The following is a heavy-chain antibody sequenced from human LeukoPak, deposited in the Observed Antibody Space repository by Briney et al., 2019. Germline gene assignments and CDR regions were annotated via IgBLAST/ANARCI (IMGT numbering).Heavy chain of an antibody. CDR1: GFTFTSYA. V-gene: IGHV3-23*05. D-gene: IGHD6-13*01. Sequence: GRSLRLSCAASGFTFTSYAVTWVRHSPGTWLGPGSAMSRSGTTTYYADSAKSRLTSSRDNSKCTMYLQMNSLRVEDTAVYVCAKARHSSSWYGGNWGPGTLVTVSS. J-gene: IGHJ4*02. CDR3: AKARHSSSWYGGN. CDR2: MSRSGTTT.